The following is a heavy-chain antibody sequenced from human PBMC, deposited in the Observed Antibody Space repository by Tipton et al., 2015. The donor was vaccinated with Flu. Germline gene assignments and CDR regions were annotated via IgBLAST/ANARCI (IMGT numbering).Heavy chain of an antibody. CDR2: IYYSGST. V-gene: IGHV4-59*01. Sequence: TLSLTCTVSGGSISSYYWSWIRQPPGKGLEWIGYIYYSGSTNYNPPLKSRVTISVDTSKNQFSLKLSSVTAADTAVYYCARDLVHYGMDVWGQGTTVTVSS. CDR1: GGSISSYY. J-gene: IGHJ6*02. CDR3: ARDLVHYGMDV.